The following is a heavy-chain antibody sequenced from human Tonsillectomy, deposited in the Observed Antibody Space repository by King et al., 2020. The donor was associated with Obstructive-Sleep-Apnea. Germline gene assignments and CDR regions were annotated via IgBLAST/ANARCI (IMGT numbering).Heavy chain of an antibody. V-gene: IGHV3-23*04. Sequence: VQLVESGGGLVQPGGSLRLSCAASGFTFSMYALNWVRQAPGKGLEWVSTIRGNTDATYYADSVKGRFTIARDNSKNTLFLQMDRLRAEDTAVYYCATRLRSGAYWGQGTLVSVSS. D-gene: IGHD4-17*01. J-gene: IGHJ4*02. CDR1: GFTFSMYA. CDR3: ATRLRSGAY. CDR2: IRGNTDAT.